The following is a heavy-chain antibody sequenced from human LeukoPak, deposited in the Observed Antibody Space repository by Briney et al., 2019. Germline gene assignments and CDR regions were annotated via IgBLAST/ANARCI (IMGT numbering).Heavy chain of an antibody. CDR3: AAELYSGTYGRCCSFAF. Sequence: ASVKVSCKASGYTFTGYYMHWVRQAPGQGLEWMGWINPNSGGTNYAQKFQGRVTMTRDMSTNIAYMELSSLRSDDTAVYYCAAELYSGTYGRCCSFAFWGQGTQVTVSS. V-gene: IGHV1-2*02. D-gene: IGHD1-26*01. J-gene: IGHJ4*02. CDR1: GYTFTGYY. CDR2: INPNSGGT.